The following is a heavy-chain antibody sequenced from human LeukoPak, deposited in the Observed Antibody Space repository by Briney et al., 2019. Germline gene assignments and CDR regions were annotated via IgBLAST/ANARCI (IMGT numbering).Heavy chain of an antibody. Sequence: SVKVSCRTSGGTFSSYAISWVRQAPGQGLEWVGGIIPMSGTANYAQKFQGRVTITADESTSTAYMELSSLRSEDTAIYYCASPVKYYDTWSGYPPFDYWGQGTLVTVSS. J-gene: IGHJ4*02. D-gene: IGHD3-3*01. CDR2: IIPMSGTA. V-gene: IGHV1-69*13. CDR1: GGTFSSYA. CDR3: ASPVKYYDTWSGYPPFDY.